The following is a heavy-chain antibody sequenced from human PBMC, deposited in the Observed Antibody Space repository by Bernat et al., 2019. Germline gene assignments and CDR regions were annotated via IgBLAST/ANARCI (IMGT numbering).Heavy chain of an antibody. J-gene: IGHJ5*02. D-gene: IGHD2-2*01. V-gene: IGHV4-39*01. CDR1: GGSISSSSYY. CDR2: IYYSGST. CDR3: TRSLEAAMRLNWFDP. Sequence: LQLQESGPGLVKPSETLSLTCTVSGGSISSSSYYWGWIRQPPGKGLEWVGSIYYSGSTYYNPSFKSRVTIPVDTSTNQFSMKLSSVTAADTAVYYCTRSLEAAMRLNWFDPWGQGTLVTVSS.